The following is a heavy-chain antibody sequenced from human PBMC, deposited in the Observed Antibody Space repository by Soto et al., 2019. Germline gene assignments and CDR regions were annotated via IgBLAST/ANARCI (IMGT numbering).Heavy chain of an antibody. CDR2: ISYDGSNK. CDR1: GFTFSSYA. Sequence: LRLSCAASGFTFSSYAMHWVRQAPGKGLEWVAVISYDGSNKYYADSVKGRFTISRDNSKNTLYLQMNSLRAEDTAVYYCARDRLRGYSGYDHWGQGTLVTVSS. V-gene: IGHV3-30-3*01. J-gene: IGHJ5*02. D-gene: IGHD5-12*01. CDR3: ARDRLRGYSGYDH.